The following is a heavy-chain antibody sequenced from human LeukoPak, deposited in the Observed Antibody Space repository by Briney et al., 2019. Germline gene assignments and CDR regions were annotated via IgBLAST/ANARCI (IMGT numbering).Heavy chain of an antibody. CDR1: GFTFSSYS. Sequence: GGSLRLSCAASGFTFSSYSINWVRQAPGKGLEWVSYISSSSNTIYYADSVKGRFTISRDNTKNSLYLQMNSLRAEDTAVYYCARDGFIAAAGIRGAPSDYWGQGTLVTVSS. V-gene: IGHV3-48*01. D-gene: IGHD6-13*01. J-gene: IGHJ4*02. CDR3: ARDGFIAAAGIRGAPSDY. CDR2: ISSSSNTI.